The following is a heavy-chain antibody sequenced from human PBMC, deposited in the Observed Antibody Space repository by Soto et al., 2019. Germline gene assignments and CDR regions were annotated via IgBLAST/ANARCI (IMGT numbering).Heavy chain of an antibody. Sequence: GGSLRLSCAASGFNFSNYNMHWVRQAPGKGLEWVALILHDGSNEYYADSVKGRFTISRDNSKNTLYLQMKSLRAEDTAVYYCAKSRDGYSFYFYYGMVVWGQGTTVTVSS. V-gene: IGHV3-30*18. CDR3: AKSRDGYSFYFYYGMVV. D-gene: IGHD4-4*01. J-gene: IGHJ6*02. CDR2: ILHDGSNE. CDR1: GFNFSNYN.